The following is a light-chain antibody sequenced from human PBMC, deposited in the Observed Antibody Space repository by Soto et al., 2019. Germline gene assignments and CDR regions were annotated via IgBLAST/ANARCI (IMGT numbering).Light chain of an antibody. Sequence: IVLTQSPATLSLSPGERATLSCRASQSVETFLAWYQQKPGQSPRLLISDASNRATGIPARFSGSGSGTDFTLTIRSLEPEDFVFYYCQQRSNWGITFGQGTRLEIK. CDR1: QSVETF. J-gene: IGKJ5*01. CDR3: QQRSNWGIT. CDR2: DAS. V-gene: IGKV3-11*01.